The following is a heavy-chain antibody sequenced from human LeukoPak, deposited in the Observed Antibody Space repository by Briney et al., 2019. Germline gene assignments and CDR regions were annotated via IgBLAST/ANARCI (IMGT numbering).Heavy chain of an antibody. Sequence: GGSLRLSCAASGFTFSDYAMHWVRQAPGKGLEWVSSISSSSSYIYYADSVKGRFTISRDNAKNSLYLQMNSLRAEDTAVYYCARGLYSSSGGWGQGTLVTVSS. CDR3: ARGLYSSSGG. D-gene: IGHD6-19*01. CDR2: ISSSSSYI. CDR1: GFTFSDYA. V-gene: IGHV3-21*01. J-gene: IGHJ4*02.